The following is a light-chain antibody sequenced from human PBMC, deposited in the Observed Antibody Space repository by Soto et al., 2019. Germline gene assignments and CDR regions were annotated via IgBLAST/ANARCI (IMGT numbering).Light chain of an antibody. CDR2: DAS. CDR3: QAYYNWGRT. Sequence: EIVMTQSPATLSVSPGERATLSCRASQSVSSDLAWYHQKPGQAPRLLIYDASNRATGIPARFSGSGSGTEFTLPIHRLKSGDFSVFFCQAYYNWGRTFGQGDKVDIK. J-gene: IGKJ1*01. V-gene: IGKV3-15*01. CDR1: QSVSSD.